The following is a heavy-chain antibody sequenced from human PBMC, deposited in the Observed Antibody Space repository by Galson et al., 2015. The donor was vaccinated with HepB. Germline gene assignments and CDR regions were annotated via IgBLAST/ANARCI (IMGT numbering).Heavy chain of an antibody. CDR2: IDWEDGK. Sequence: PALVKPTQTLTLTCTFSGFSLSTSGMCVSWIRQPPGKALEWLARIDWEDGKYFTPSLMTRFTNSQDTSKNQVVLTMNNMDPMDTATYYCARTYSSGWYGYFDIWGQGTMVTVSS. CDR1: GFSLSTSGMC. V-gene: IGHV2-70*11. D-gene: IGHD6-19*01. J-gene: IGHJ3*02. CDR3: ARTYSSGWYGYFDI.